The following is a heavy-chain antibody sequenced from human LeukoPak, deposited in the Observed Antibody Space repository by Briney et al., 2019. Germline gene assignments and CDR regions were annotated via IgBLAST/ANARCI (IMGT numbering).Heavy chain of an antibody. CDR1: GGSVSSGSYY. CDR3: ARDVGYCINTSGYRRGPADY. Sequence: SETLSLTCTVSGGSVSSGSYYWSWIRQPPGKGLEWIGYIYYSGSTDYNPSLKSRVTISVDTSKNQFSLKLSSVTAADTAVYYCARDVGYCINTSGYRRGPADYWGQGTLVTVSS. D-gene: IGHD2-2*03. V-gene: IGHV4-61*01. CDR2: IYYSGST. J-gene: IGHJ4*02.